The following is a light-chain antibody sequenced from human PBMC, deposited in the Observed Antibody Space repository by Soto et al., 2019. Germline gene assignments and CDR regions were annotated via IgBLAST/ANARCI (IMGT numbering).Light chain of an antibody. CDR1: SSDVGGYNY. Sequence: QSALTQPASVSGSPGQSITISCTGTSSDVGGYNYVSWYQQHPGKAPKLIIYEVSDRPSGVSSRFSGSKSGNTASLTISGLQAEDEGVYYCSSYTTSSTLGLFGGGTKVTVL. CDR2: EVS. V-gene: IGLV2-14*01. CDR3: SSYTTSSTLGL. J-gene: IGLJ2*01.